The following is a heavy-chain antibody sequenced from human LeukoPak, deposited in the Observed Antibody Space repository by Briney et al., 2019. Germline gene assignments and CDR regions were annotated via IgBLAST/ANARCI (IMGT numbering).Heavy chain of an antibody. V-gene: IGHV4-34*01. D-gene: IGHD5-12*01. CDR2: INHSGSTT. J-gene: IGHJ4*02. CDR3: ARKSGYARDY. Sequence: SETLSLTCAVYGESFSGYYWNWIRQPPGKGLEWIGEINHSGSTTNHNPSLKSRVTMSVDTSKNQFSLKMTSVTAADTAVYYCARKSGYARDYWGQGTLVIVSS. CDR1: GESFSGYY.